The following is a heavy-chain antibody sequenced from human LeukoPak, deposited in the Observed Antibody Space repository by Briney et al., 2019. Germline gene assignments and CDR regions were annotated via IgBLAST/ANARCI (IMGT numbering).Heavy chain of an antibody. V-gene: IGHV5-51*01. J-gene: IGHJ3*02. CDR2: IYPGDSDT. CDR1: GYSFTSYW. Sequence: GESLKISCKGSGYSFTSYWIGWVRQMPGKGLEWMGIIYPGDSDTRYSPSFQGQVTISADKSISTAYLQWSSLKASDTAMYYCARHSLYYYDSSGYYHAWGAFDIWGQGTMATVSS. D-gene: IGHD3-22*01. CDR3: ARHSLYYYDSSGYYHAWGAFDI.